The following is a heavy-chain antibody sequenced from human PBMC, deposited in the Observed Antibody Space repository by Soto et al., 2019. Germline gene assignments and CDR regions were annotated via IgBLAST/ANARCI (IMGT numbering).Heavy chain of an antibody. CDR2: MYHFGTT. Sequence: QLQESGPGLLKPSGTLSLTCDVSGGSISTPDWWTWVRQSPGKGLEWIGQMYHFGTTNYNPSLKSRLTTSIDKSKNQFSLNLNSVTAADTAVYFCARGGGYQGTYFDYWGQGILVTVSS. J-gene: IGHJ4*02. D-gene: IGHD3-22*01. V-gene: IGHV4-4*02. CDR1: GGSISTPDW. CDR3: ARGGGYQGTYFDY.